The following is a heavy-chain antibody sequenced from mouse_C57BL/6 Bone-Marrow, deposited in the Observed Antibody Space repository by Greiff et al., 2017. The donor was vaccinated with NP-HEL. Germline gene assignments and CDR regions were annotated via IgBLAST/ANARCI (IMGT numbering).Heavy chain of an antibody. D-gene: IGHD3-3*01. Sequence: QVQLQQPGAELVKPGASVKMSCKASGYTLTSYWITWVKQRPGQGLEWIGDIYPGSGSTNYNEKFKSKATLTVDTSSSTAYMQLSSLTSEDSAVYYCARGKTRFPYYYDYWGQGTTLTVSS. V-gene: IGHV1-55*01. J-gene: IGHJ2*01. CDR3: ARGKTRFPYYYDY. CDR1: GYTLTSYW. CDR2: IYPGSGST.